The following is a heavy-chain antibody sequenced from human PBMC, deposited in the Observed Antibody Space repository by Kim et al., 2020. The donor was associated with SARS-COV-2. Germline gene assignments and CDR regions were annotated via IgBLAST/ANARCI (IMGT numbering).Heavy chain of an antibody. J-gene: IGHJ3*02. V-gene: IGHV1-46*01. D-gene: IGHD3-22*01. Sequence: QKFQGRVTMTRDTSTSTVYMELSSLRSEDTAVYYCARGDVVVIINTAFDIWGQGTMVTVSS. CDR3: ARGDVVVIINTAFDI.